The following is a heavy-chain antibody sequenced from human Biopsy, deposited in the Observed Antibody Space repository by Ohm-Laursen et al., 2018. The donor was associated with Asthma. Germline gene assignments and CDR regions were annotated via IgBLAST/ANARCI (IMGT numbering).Heavy chain of an antibody. D-gene: IGHD7-27*01. V-gene: IGHV4-39*01. Sequence: SDTPSLTCTVSGGSMSSSSYYRGWIRQPPGKGLEWMGSISYTGSAYHNPSLKSRVTISVDTSKNHFSLKLSSVTAADTAVYYCARHWDWGSFFDYWGQGTPVTVSS. CDR3: ARHWDWGSFFDY. CDR2: ISYTGSA. CDR1: GGSMSSSSYY. J-gene: IGHJ4*02.